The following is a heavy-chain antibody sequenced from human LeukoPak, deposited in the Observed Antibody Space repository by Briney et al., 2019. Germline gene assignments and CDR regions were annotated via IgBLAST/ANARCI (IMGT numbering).Heavy chain of an antibody. CDR1: GSSFNSDW. J-gene: IGHJ4*02. CDR3: TRRLDD. V-gene: IGHV3-7*01. Sequence: GGSLRLSCAPSGSSFNSDWMDWVRQPPGKGREWVANIKHDESEKNYLDSVKGRFTISRDNAQNSLYLQMNGLRVEDTAVYYCTRRLDDWGQGTLVTVSS. CDR2: IKHDESEK. D-gene: IGHD3-16*01.